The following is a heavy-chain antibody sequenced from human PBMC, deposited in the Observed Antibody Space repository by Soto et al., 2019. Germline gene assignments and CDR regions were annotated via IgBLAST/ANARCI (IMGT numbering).Heavy chain of an antibody. D-gene: IGHD4-17*01. CDR1: GFTFSSYA. CDR3: AKGTRVTPPYGMDV. V-gene: IGHV3-23*01. CDR2: IGGSGGST. J-gene: IGHJ6*02. Sequence: GGSLRLSCAASGFTFSSYAMSWVRQAPGKGLEWVSGIGGSGGSTYYADSVKGRLTISRDNSKNTLYLQMNSLRAEDTAVYYCAKGTRVTPPYGMDVWGQGTTVTVSS.